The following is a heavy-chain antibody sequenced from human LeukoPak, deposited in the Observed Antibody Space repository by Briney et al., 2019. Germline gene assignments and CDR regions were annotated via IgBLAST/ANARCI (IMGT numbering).Heavy chain of an antibody. CDR1: GFTFSSYA. CDR2: ISGSGGST. Sequence: GGSLRLSCAASGFTFSSYAMSWVRQAPGKGLEWVSAISGSGGSTYYADSVKGRFTISRDNSKNTLYLQMNSLRAEDTAVYYCAKVPHYYDSSGYYFTWGQGTLVTVSS. V-gene: IGHV3-23*01. J-gene: IGHJ4*02. CDR3: AKVPHYYDSSGYYFT. D-gene: IGHD3-22*01.